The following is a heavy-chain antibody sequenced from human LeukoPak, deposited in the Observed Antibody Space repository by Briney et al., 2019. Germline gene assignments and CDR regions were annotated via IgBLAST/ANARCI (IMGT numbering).Heavy chain of an antibody. V-gene: IGHV1-69*05. J-gene: IGHJ4*02. CDR1: GGTFSSYA. CDR3: ARDSVYYDSSGYSDY. CDR2: IIPIFGTA. D-gene: IGHD3-22*01. Sequence: SVKVSCKASGGTFSSYAISWVRQAPGQGLEWMGRIIPIFGTANYAQKFQGRVTITTDESTSTAYMELSSLRSEDTAVYYCARDSVYYDSSGYSDYWGQGTLVTASS.